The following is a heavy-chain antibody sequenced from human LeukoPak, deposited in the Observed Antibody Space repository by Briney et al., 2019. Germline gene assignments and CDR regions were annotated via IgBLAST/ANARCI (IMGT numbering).Heavy chain of an antibody. V-gene: IGHV4-39*01. CDR3: ARLGPLARNHYGSGTPL. Sequence: SETLSLTCIVSGGSISSSSYYWGWIRQPPGKGLEWIGSIDYSGSTYYNPSLKSRVTISVDTSKNQISLKLSSVTAADTAVYYCARLGPLARNHYGSGTPLWGQRTLVTVSS. J-gene: IGHJ4*02. CDR1: GGSISSSSYY. CDR2: IDYSGST. D-gene: IGHD3-10*01.